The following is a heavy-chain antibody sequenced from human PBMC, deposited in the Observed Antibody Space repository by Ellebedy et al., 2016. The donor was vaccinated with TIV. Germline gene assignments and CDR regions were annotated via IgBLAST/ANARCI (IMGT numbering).Heavy chain of an antibody. Sequence: GESLKISCAASGFTFSSYAMSWVRQAPGKGLEWVSAISGSGGSTYYADSVKGRFTISRDNSKNTLYLQMNSLRAEDTAVYYCATGGLTGDYYYYGMDVWGQGTTVTVSS. CDR3: ATGGLTGDYYYYGMDV. CDR2: ISGSGGST. V-gene: IGHV3-23*01. D-gene: IGHD3-9*01. CDR1: GFTFSSYA. J-gene: IGHJ6*02.